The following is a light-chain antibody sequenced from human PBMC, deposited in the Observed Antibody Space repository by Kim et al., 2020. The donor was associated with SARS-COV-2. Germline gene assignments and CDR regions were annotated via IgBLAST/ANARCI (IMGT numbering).Light chain of an antibody. V-gene: IGKV3-15*01. Sequence: VSPGESATPSCRASQSVSSNLAWYQQKPGQAPRLLIHSASTRDTDIPSRFSGTGSGTEFTLTITSLRSEDFAVYYCQQYLDWPVYTFGQGTKLDI. CDR3: QQYLDWPVYT. J-gene: IGKJ2*01. CDR1: QSVSSN. CDR2: SAS.